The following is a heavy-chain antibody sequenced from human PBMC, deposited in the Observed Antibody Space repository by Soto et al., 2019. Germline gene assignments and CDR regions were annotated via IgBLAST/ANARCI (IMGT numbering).Heavy chain of an antibody. D-gene: IGHD2-15*01. J-gene: IGHJ4*02. CDR1: GGSISRGAYF. V-gene: IGHV4-31*03. CDR3: ARGGPVSVAPAWQLLGYFDY. CDR2: ISYTGAT. Sequence: QVHLQESGPGQVRPSQTLSLSCSVSGGSISRGAYFWTWIRQLPGKGLEWIAYISYTGATYYNPSRKSRVTILADTSKNQFSLNLNSVTSADTAVYYCARGGPVSVAPAWQLLGYFDYWGQGTLVTVSS.